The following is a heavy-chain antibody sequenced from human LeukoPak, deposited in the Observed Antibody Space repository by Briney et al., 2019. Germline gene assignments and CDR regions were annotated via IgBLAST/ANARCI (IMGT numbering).Heavy chain of an antibody. D-gene: IGHD6-6*01. Sequence: PGGSLRLSCAASGFTFSSYGMHWVRQAPGKGLEWVAFIRYDGSNKYYADSVKGRFTISRGNAKNSLYLQMNSLRAEDTAVYYCARDTSPSPSSIAARHFDYWGQGTLVTVSS. CDR2: IRYDGSNK. V-gene: IGHV3-30*02. J-gene: IGHJ4*02. CDR1: GFTFSSYG. CDR3: ARDTSPSPSSIAARHFDY.